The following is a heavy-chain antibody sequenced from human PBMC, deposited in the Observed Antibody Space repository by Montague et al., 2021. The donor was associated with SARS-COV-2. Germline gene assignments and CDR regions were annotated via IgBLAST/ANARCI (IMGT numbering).Heavy chain of an antibody. J-gene: IGHJ4*02. CDR1: GFTFSSYA. CDR3: AKDGHYDFWSGYYFDY. D-gene: IGHD3-3*01. Sequence: SLRLSCAASGFTFSSYAMSWVRQAPGKGLEWVSAISGSGGSTYYXDSXKGRFTISRDNSKNTLYLQMNSLRAEDTAVYYCAKDGHYDFWSGYYFDYWGQGTLVTVSS. V-gene: IGHV3-23*01. CDR2: ISGSGGST.